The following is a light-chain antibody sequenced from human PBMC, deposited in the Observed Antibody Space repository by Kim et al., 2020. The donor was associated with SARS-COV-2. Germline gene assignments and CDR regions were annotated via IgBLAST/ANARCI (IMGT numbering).Light chain of an antibody. CDR1: QGVSSY. V-gene: IGKV3D-11*01. CDR3: QQRSNWPGT. CDR2: DAS. Sequence: LSPGERATLSCRASQGVSSYLAWFQQKPGQAPRLLIYDASNRATGIPARFSGSGPGTDFTLTISSLEPEDFAVYYCQQRSNWPGTFGGGTKVDIK. J-gene: IGKJ4*01.